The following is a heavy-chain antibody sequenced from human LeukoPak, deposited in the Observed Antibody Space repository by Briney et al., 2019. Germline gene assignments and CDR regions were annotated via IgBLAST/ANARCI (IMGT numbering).Heavy chain of an antibody. Sequence: GGSLRLSCAASGFTFSSYAMSWVRQAPGKGLEWVSAISGSAGSTNYADSVKGRFTISRDNSKNTLYLQINSLRAEDTAVYHCAKASDTPMVTMGVFGYWGQGTLVTVSS. D-gene: IGHD5-18*01. V-gene: IGHV3-23*01. J-gene: IGHJ4*02. CDR1: GFTFSSYA. CDR3: AKASDTPMVTMGVFGY. CDR2: ISGSAGST.